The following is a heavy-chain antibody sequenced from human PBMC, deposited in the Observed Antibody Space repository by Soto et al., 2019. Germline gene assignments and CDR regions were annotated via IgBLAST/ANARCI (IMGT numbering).Heavy chain of an antibody. J-gene: IGHJ3*02. CDR2: IYYSGST. D-gene: IGHD3-22*01. CDR1: GGSISSYY. CDR3: ARVRKSWGYYYDPDAFDI. V-gene: IGHV4-59*01. Sequence: SETLSLTCTVSGGSISSYYWSWIRQPPGKGLEWIGYIYYSGSTNYNPSLKSRVTISVDTSKNQFSLKLSSVTAAETAVYYCARVRKSWGYYYDPDAFDIWGQGTMVTVSS.